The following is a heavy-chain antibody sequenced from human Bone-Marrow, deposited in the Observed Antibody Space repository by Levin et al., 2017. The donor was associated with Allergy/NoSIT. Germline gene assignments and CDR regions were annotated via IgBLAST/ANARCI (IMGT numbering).Heavy chain of an antibody. V-gene: IGHV1-46*01. J-gene: IGHJ5*02. CDR1: GYNFTTYY. CDR3: VGGRYCSSSTSCYTDNFFDP. Sequence: GESLKISCKASGYNFTTYYVHWMRQAPGQGLEWVGIINPNAVSTRYAQKFKGRVTVTRDTSASTVYMQLNSLRSEDTAVYYCVGGRYCSSSTSCYTDNFFDPWGEGTLVTVSS. D-gene: IGHD2-2*02. CDR2: INPNAVST.